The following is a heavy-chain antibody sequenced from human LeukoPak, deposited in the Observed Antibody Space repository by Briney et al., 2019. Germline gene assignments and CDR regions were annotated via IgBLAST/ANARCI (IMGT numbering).Heavy chain of an antibody. CDR2: ISGSGGST. V-gene: IGHV3-23*01. CDR3: AKDRPHYDYVWGSYRERGYFDY. Sequence: GGSLRLSCAASGFTFSSYSMNWVRQAPGKGLEWVSAISGSGGSTYYADSVKGRFTISRDNSKNTLYLQMNSLRAEDTAVYYCAKDRPHYDYVWGSYRERGYFDYWGQGTLVTVSS. J-gene: IGHJ4*02. D-gene: IGHD3-16*02. CDR1: GFTFSSYS.